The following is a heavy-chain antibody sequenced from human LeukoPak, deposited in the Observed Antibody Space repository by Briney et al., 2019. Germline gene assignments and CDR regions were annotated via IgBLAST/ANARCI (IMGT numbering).Heavy chain of an antibody. CDR3: ARLLVGVSGGFAY. Sequence: GESLKISCKGSGYSFTNYWIGWVRQMPGKGLEWMGIIYPGDSDTRYSPSFQGQVTISADKSINTAYLQWSSLKPSDTALYYCARLLVGVSGGFAYWGQGTLVTVSS. J-gene: IGHJ4*02. D-gene: IGHD3-10*01. CDR1: GYSFTNYW. CDR2: IYPGDSDT. V-gene: IGHV5-51*01.